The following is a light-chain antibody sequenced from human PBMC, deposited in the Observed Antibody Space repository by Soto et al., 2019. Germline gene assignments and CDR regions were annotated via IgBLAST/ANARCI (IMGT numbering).Light chain of an antibody. CDR2: DVT. V-gene: IGLV2-14*01. J-gene: IGLJ1*01. CDR1: SSDVGGYKY. CDR3: SSYTSTSTL. Sequence: QSVLTQPASVSGSPGQSITISCTGTSSDVGGYKYVSWYQLHPGTAPKLVIYDVTNRPSGVSNRFSGPKSGNTASLTISGLQAEDEADYFCSSYTSTSTLFGTRTKVTVL.